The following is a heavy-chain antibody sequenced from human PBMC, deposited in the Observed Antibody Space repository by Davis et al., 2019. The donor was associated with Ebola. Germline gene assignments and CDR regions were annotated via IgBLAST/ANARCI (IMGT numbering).Heavy chain of an antibody. CDR1: GYTFTSYA. J-gene: IGHJ6*02. Sequence: AASVKVSCKASGYTFTSYALNWVRQAPGQGLEWMGWINTNTGNPTYAQGFTGRFVFSLDTSVSTAYLQISSLKADDTAVYYCARGQDIVLVPAAPFLFYYGLDVWGQGTTVTVSS. D-gene: IGHD2-2*01. CDR3: ARGQDIVLVPAAPFLFYYGLDV. V-gene: IGHV7-4-1*02. CDR2: INTNTGNP.